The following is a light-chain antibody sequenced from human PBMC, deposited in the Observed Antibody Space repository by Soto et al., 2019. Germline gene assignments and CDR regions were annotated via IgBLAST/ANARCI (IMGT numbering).Light chain of an antibody. CDR2: GAS. CDR1: QSVSSGY. V-gene: IGKV3-20*01. Sequence: EIVLTQSPGTLSLSPGERAALSCRASQSVSSGYLAWYQQKPGQAPRLLIYGASSRATGVPDRFTGSGSGTDFTLTISRLEPEDFAVYYCQQYGSSPPTFGQGTKVEI. J-gene: IGKJ1*01. CDR3: QQYGSSPPT.